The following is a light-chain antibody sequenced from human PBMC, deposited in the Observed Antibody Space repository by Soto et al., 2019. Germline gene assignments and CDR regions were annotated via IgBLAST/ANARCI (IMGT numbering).Light chain of an antibody. CDR2: GAS. CDR3: QHYNNWPPYS. J-gene: IGKJ2*03. CDR1: RDVSTN. V-gene: IGKV3-15*01. Sequence: EIVMTQSPYTLSVSPGESATLSCRASRDVSTNLAWFQQKPGQTPRLVLYGASKRATGIPARFSGSGSGTHFTLTISSLQSEDFGVYYCQHYNNWPPYSFGQGTKVDIK.